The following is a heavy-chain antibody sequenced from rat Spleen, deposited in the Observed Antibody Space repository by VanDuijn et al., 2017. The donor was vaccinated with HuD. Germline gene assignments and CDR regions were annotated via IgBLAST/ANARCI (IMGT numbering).Heavy chain of an antibody. CDR3: ARTHYSSYVMDA. J-gene: IGHJ4*01. CDR2: ISYDGSST. Sequence: EVQLVESDGGLVQPGRSLKLSCAASGFTFSDYYMAWVRQAPTKGLERVATISYDGSSTYYRDSVKGRFTISSDNAKSTLYLQMDSLRSEDTATYYCARTHYSSYVMDAWGQGASVTVSS. CDR1: GFTFSDYY. V-gene: IGHV5-29*01. D-gene: IGHD1-2*01.